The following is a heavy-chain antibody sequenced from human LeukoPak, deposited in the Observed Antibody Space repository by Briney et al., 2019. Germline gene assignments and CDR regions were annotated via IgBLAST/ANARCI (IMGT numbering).Heavy chain of an antibody. Sequence: SETLSLTCTVSGGSISSYYWSWIRQPAGKGLEWIGRIYTSGSTNYNPSLKSRVTISVDKSKNQFSLKLSSVTAADTAVYYCAREIRGVIKNYFDYWGQGTLVTVSS. CDR1: GGSISSYY. V-gene: IGHV4-4*07. CDR3: AREIRGVIKNYFDY. D-gene: IGHD3-10*01. J-gene: IGHJ4*02. CDR2: IYTSGST.